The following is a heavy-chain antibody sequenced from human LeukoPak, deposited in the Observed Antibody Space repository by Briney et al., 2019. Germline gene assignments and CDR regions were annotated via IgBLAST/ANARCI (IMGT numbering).Heavy chain of an antibody. CDR2: ISYDGSNK. J-gene: IGHJ4*02. CDR1: GFTFSSYA. V-gene: IGHV3-30*04. CDR3: ARGERYYDSSGYYHGLDY. D-gene: IGHD3-22*01. Sequence: GRSLRLSCAASGFTFSSYAMHWVRQAPGKGLEWVAVISYDGSNKYYADSVKGRFTISRDNSKNTLYLQMNSLRAEDTAVYYCARGERYYDSSGYYHGLDYWGQGTLVTVSS.